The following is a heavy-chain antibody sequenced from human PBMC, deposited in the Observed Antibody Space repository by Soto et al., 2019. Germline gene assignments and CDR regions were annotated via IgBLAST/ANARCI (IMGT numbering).Heavy chain of an antibody. J-gene: IGHJ6*02. Sequence: SVKVSCKASGGTFSSYAISWVRQAPGQGLEWMGGIIPIFGTANYAQKFQGRVTITADESTSTAYMELSSLRSEDTAVYYCARPGIAAAGPLYGMDVWGQGTTVTVSS. D-gene: IGHD6-13*01. V-gene: IGHV1-69*13. CDR1: GGTFSSYA. CDR2: IIPIFGTA. CDR3: ARPGIAAAGPLYGMDV.